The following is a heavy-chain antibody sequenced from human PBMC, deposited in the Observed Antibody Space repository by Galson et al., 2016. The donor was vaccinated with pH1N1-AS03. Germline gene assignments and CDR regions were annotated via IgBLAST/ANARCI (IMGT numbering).Heavy chain of an antibody. J-gene: IGHJ3*02. CDR1: GGTFNTYS. V-gene: IGHV1-69*04. CDR3: AKGYSATPSGTFDI. Sequence: SVKVSCKASGGTFNTYSISWVRQAPGQGLEWMGRIIPVLNIPDYAQKFQVRVTITADKSTNTAYMELTNLRSDDTALYYCAKGYSATPSGTFDIWGQGTMVTVSS. D-gene: IGHD2-15*01. CDR2: IIPVLNIP.